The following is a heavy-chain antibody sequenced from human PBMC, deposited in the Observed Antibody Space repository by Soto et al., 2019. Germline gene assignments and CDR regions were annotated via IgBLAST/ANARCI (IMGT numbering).Heavy chain of an antibody. D-gene: IGHD2-15*01. CDR1: GYSVSSSDYY. CDR2: MFYSGLT. J-gene: IGHJ6*02. CDR3: APLSVSLSGPYGIHV. Sequence: QLHLQESGPGLVKPSETLSLTCSVSGYSVSSSDYYWAWIRQPPGKGLEWIGSMFYSGLTYYNPSLKSRVPLPVDTSKNQFSVRLNSVTAADTAVYYCAPLSVSLSGPYGIHVWGQGTTVTVSS. V-gene: IGHV4-39*01.